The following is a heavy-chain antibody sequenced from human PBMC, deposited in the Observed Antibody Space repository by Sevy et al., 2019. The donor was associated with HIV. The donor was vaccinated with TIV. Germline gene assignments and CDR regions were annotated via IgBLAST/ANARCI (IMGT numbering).Heavy chain of an antibody. V-gene: IGHV3-66*02. CDR3: AREGLELQMGSFDP. Sequence: GGSLSLSCAASGFTVSSNYMSWVRQAPGKGLEWVSVIYSGGSTYYADSVKGRFTISRDNSKNTLYLQMNSLRAEDTAVYYCAREGLELQMGSFDPWGQGTLVTVSS. D-gene: IGHD1-7*01. CDR2: IYSGGST. CDR1: GFTVSSNY. J-gene: IGHJ5*02.